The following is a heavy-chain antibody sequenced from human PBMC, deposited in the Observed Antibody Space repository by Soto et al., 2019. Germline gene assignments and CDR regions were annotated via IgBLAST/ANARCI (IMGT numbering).Heavy chain of an antibody. CDR2: IYPGDSDA. Sequence: ESLKVSFKVSGNTFINHWIGWVRQKPGKGLEWMGIIYPGDSDARYSPSLAGQVTFSVDKSISTAYLHWSNLEASDSAMYYCARQGDMAATPADAFDIWGQGTMVTVSS. V-gene: IGHV5-51*01. D-gene: IGHD6-19*01. CDR3: ARQGDMAATPADAFDI. J-gene: IGHJ3*02. CDR1: GNTFINHW.